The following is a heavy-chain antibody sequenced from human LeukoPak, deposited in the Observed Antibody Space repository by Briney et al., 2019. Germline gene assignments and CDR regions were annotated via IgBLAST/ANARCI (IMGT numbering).Heavy chain of an antibody. V-gene: IGHV3-30*04. CDR1: GFTFSSYA. CDR2: ISYDGSNK. Sequence: GGSLRLSCAASGFTFSSYAMHWVRQAPGKGLEWVAVISYDGSNKYYADSVKGRFTISRDNSKNTLYLQMNSLRAEDTAVYYCARSIAAPNPLDYWGQGTLVTVSS. CDR3: ARSIAAPNPLDY. D-gene: IGHD6-13*01. J-gene: IGHJ4*02.